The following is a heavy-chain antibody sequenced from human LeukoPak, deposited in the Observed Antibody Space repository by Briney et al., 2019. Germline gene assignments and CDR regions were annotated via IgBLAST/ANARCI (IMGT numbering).Heavy chain of an antibody. J-gene: IGHJ4*02. V-gene: IGHV3-21*01. D-gene: IGHD3-9*01. CDR3: TRDPTYYLRYGYFDF. CDR1: GFNFNNYD. CDR2: INSVSSHI. Sequence: PGGSLRLSCVASGFNFNNYDLHWVRQAPGKGLEWVSSINSVSSHIYYANSVRGRFTISRDNAKNSLYLQMSSLTAEDTAVYYCTRDPTYYLRYGYFDFWGQGVLVTVSS.